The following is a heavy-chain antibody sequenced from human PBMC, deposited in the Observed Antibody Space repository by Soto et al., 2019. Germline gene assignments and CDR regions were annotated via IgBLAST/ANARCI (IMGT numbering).Heavy chain of an antibody. D-gene: IGHD1-26*01. J-gene: IGHJ5*02. CDR2: ISSGRDYI. CDR1: AFSMYS. CDR3: TRDQGGSYDSWFDP. V-gene: IGHV3-21*06. Sequence: DVQVDESGGGLVKPGGSLRLACNFAFSMYSMDWVRQAPGKGLEWVASISSGRDYITYADSVKGGFTISRDNTKNSVSLQMSSLRVEDTAMYYCTRDQGGSYDSWFDPWGRGTLVTVSS.